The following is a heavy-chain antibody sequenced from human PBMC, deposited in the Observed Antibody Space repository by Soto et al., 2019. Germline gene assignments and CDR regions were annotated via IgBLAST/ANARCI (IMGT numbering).Heavy chain of an antibody. CDR2: ISSSGSTI. D-gene: IGHD6-13*01. V-gene: IGHV3-11*01. CDR1: GFTFSDYY. Sequence: GGVPRLSCAASGFTFSDYYMSWIRQAPGKGLEGVSYISSSGSTIYYADSVKGRFTISRDNAKNSLYLQMNSLRAEDTAVYYSAREGVGSSWYFSYYYMDVWGKGTTVTVSS. J-gene: IGHJ6*03. CDR3: AREGVGSSWYFSYYYMDV.